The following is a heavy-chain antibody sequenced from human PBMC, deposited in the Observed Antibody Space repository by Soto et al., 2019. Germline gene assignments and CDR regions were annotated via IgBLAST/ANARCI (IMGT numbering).Heavy chain of an antibody. CDR3: VRVPNY. Sequence: QVQLQESGPGLVKPSGTLSLTCTVSGDSISSLNWWSWVRQPPGKGLEWLGQIHHNGNTDYNASLKSRVTISIDKSKSQFSLNLNSVTVADRAVYYCVRVPNYWGQGTLVTVSS. J-gene: IGHJ4*02. CDR1: GDSISSLNW. V-gene: IGHV4-4*02. CDR2: IHHNGNT.